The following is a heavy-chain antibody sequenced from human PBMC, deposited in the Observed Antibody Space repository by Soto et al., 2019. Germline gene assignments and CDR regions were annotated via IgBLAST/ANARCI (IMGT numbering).Heavy chain of an antibody. V-gene: IGHV4-59*01. J-gene: IGHJ6*02. Sequence: SETLSLTCTVSGGSISSYYWIWIRQPPGKGLEWIGYIYYSGSTNYNPSLKSRVTISADTSKNQFSLKLSSVTAADTAVYYCARDSPNYDFWSGYGPLHYYGMDVWGQGTTVTVSS. D-gene: IGHD3-3*01. CDR1: GGSISSYY. CDR2: IYYSGST. CDR3: ARDSPNYDFWSGYGPLHYYGMDV.